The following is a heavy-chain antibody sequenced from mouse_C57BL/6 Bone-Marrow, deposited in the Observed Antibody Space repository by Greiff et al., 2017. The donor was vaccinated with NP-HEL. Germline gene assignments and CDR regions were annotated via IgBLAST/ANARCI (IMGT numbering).Heavy chain of an antibody. V-gene: IGHV1-18*01. D-gene: IGHD1-1*01. CDR3: ARRFITTVVAKGWYFDV. CDR2: INPNNGGT. J-gene: IGHJ1*03. CDR1: GYTFTDYN. Sequence: VQLKQSGPELVKPGASVKIPCKASGYTFTDYNMDWVKQSHGKSLEWIGDINPNNGGTIYNQKFKGKATLTVDKSSSTAYMELRSLTSEDTAVYYCARRFITTVVAKGWYFDVWGTGTTVTVSS.